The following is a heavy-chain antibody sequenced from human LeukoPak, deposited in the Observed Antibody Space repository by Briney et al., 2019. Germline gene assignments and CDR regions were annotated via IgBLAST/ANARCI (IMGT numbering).Heavy chain of an antibody. CDR3: ARHSGLRSPFDP. V-gene: IGHV4-39*01. D-gene: IGHD3-3*01. J-gene: IGHJ5*02. CDR1: GGSISTTNYY. CDR2: IYSSGNT. Sequence: SETLSLICTVSGGSISTTNYYWGWIRQPPGRDLEWIGSIYSSGNTYYNPSLESRVTISVDTSKNKLSLKLTSATAADTSVYYCARHSGLRSPFDPWGQGTLVTVSS.